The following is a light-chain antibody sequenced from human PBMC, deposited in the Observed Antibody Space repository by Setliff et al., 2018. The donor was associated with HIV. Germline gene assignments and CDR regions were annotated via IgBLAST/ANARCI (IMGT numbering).Light chain of an antibody. CDR3: CSNTGSNTYV. Sequence: QSALTQPASVSGSPRQSITISCTGTSGDVGRYNLVSWYQQQPGKPPKLMIYQASKRPSGVSNRFSGSKSGNTASLTISGLQAEDEADYCCCSNTGSNTYVFGTGTKVTVL. V-gene: IGLV2-23*01. CDR1: SGDVGRYNL. CDR2: QAS. J-gene: IGLJ1*01.